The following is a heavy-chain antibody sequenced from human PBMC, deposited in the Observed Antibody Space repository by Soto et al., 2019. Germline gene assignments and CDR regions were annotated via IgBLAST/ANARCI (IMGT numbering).Heavy chain of an antibody. CDR1: GGTFSSYA. J-gene: IGHJ6*02. CDR2: IIPIFGTA. Sequence: GASVKVSCKASGGTFSSYAISWVRQAPGQGLEWMGGIIPIFGTANYAQKFQGRVTITADESTSTAYMELSSLRSEDTAVYYCAKDADIVDTLPMNAYNNYYYLGMDVWGQGTTVTV. CDR3: AKDADIVDTLPMNAYNNYYYLGMDV. V-gene: IGHV1-69*13. D-gene: IGHD5-12*01.